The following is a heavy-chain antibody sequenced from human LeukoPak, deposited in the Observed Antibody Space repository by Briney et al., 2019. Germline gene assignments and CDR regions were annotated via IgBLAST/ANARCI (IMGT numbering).Heavy chain of an antibody. J-gene: IGHJ4*02. CDR3: ARDLQSGPPVG. CDR2: IFHSGST. D-gene: IGHD3-16*01. V-gene: IGHV4-59*01. Sequence: PSETLSLTCTVSGGSISSYFWSWIRQPPGKGLDWIGYIFHSGSTNYNPSLKSRVTISVDTSKNQFSLRLSSVTAADTAVYYCARDLQSGPPVGWGQGTRVTVSS. CDR1: GGSISSYF.